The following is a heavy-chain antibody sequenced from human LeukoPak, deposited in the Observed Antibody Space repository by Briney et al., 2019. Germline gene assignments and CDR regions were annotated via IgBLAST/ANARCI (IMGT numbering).Heavy chain of an antibody. V-gene: IGHV3-7*01. Sequence: PGGSLRLSCAASGFSFSGYAMSWVRQAPGKGLEWVANIKQDGSEKYYVDSVKGRFTISRDNAKNSLYLQMNSLRAEDTAVYYCARAFYSGSYYFDYWGQGTLVTVSS. D-gene: IGHD1-26*01. J-gene: IGHJ4*02. CDR2: IKQDGSEK. CDR3: ARAFYSGSYYFDY. CDR1: GFSFSGYA.